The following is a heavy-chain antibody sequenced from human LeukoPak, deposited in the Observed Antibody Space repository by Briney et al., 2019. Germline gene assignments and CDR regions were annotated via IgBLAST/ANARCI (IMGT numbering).Heavy chain of an antibody. CDR3: AKTYSGYDGVDH. D-gene: IGHD5-12*01. J-gene: IGHJ4*02. CDR1: GFTFSSYW. CDR2: INSDGSST. Sequence: GGSLRLSCAASGFTFSSYWMHWVRQAPGKGLVWVSRINSDGSSTSYADSVKGRFTISRDNAKNTLYLQMNSLRAEDTAVYYCAKTYSGYDGVDHWGQGTLVTVSS. V-gene: IGHV3-74*01.